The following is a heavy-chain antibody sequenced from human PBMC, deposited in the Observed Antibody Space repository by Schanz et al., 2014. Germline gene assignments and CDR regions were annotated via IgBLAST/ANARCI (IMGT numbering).Heavy chain of an antibody. D-gene: IGHD6-13*01. Sequence: VKKPGASVKVSCKASGYTFTSYYMHWVRQAPGQGLEWMGIINPSGGSTSYAQKFQGRVTIARDTSSSTVYMEPSSLRSEDTAVYYCARDGEAAASCDYWCHSSLXYVSS. CDR1: GYTFTSYY. CDR2: INPSGGST. CDR3: ARDGEAAASCDY. J-gene: IGHJ4*01. V-gene: IGHV1-46*03.